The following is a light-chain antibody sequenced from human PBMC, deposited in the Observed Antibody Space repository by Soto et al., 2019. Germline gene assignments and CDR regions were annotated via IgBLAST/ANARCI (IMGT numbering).Light chain of an antibody. CDR1: SSNIGAGSD. V-gene: IGLV1-40*01. Sequence: QSVLTQPPSVSGAPGQRVTISCTGSSSNIGAGSDVHWYQQLPGKAPKLLIYGNTNRPSGVPDRFSGSKSGTSASLAIAGLQTEDEADYYCQSYDTSLSSLYVFGTGTQLTVL. CDR2: GNT. CDR3: QSYDTSLSSLYV. J-gene: IGLJ1*01.